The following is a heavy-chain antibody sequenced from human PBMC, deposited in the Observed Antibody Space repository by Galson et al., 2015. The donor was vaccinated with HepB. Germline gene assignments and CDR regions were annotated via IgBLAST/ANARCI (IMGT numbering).Heavy chain of an antibody. V-gene: IGHV3-30*03. CDR2: ISYDGSNK. CDR3: TTLTQKESGYSSKWNDY. D-gene: IGHD6-13*01. Sequence: SLRLSCAASGFNLSSYDVYWVRQAPGKGLEWVTLISYDGSNKKYADSVKGRFTISRDNSKNTLYLEIISPRTEDTAVYYCTTLTQKESGYSSKWNDYWGQGTLVIVSS. J-gene: IGHJ4*02. CDR1: GFNLSSYD.